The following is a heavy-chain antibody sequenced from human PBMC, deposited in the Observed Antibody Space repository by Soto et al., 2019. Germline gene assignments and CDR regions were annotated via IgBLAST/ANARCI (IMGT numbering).Heavy chain of an antibody. D-gene: IGHD4-17*01. J-gene: IGHJ4*02. CDR1: GFTFSSYA. CDR2: ISGSGGST. Sequence: GGSLRLSCAASGFTFSSYAMSWVRQAPGKGLEWVSAISGSGGSTYYADSVKGRFTISRDNSKNTLYLQMNSLRAEDTAVYYCATNRGHYGGNSSYFDYWGQGTLVTVSS. CDR3: ATNRGHYGGNSSYFDY. V-gene: IGHV3-23*01.